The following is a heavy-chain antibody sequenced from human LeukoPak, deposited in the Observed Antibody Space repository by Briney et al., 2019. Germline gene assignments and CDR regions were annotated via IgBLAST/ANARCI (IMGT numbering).Heavy chain of an antibody. Sequence: PSETLSLTCTVSGGSSSSGYYWGWIRQPPGKGLEWIGSIYHSGSTYYNPSLKSRVTISVDTSKNQFSLKLSSVTAADTAVYYCARQTPSDYWGQGTLVTVSS. V-gene: IGHV4-38-2*02. CDR2: IYHSGST. CDR1: GGSSSSGYY. CDR3: ARQTPSDY. J-gene: IGHJ4*02.